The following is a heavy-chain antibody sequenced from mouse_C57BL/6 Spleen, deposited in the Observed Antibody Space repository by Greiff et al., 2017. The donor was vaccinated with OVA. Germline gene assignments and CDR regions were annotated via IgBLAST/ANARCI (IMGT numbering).Heavy chain of an antibody. CDR1: GYTFTSYW. CDR2: IHPNSGST. CDR3: GRRRGSYYIDY. V-gene: IGHV1-64*01. Sequence: VQLQQPGAELVKPGASVKLSCKASGYTFTSYWMHWVKQRPGQGLEWIGMIHPNSGSTNYNEKFKSKATLTVDKSSSTAYMQLSSLTSEDSAVYYCGRRRGSYYIDYWGQGTTLTVSS. J-gene: IGHJ2*01.